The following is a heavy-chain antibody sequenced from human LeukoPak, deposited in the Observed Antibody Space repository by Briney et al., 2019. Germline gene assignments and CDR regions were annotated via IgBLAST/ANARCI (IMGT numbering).Heavy chain of an antibody. D-gene: IGHD2-15*01. Sequence: PSGGSLRLSCAASGFTFSSYAMSWVRQAPGKGLEWVSAISGSGGSTYYADSVKGRFTISRDNSKNTLYLQMNSLRAEDTAVYYCAKIKDRRIYYFDYWGQGTLVTVSS. CDR3: AKIKDRRIYYFDY. V-gene: IGHV3-23*01. CDR1: GFTFSSYA. J-gene: IGHJ4*02. CDR2: ISGSGGST.